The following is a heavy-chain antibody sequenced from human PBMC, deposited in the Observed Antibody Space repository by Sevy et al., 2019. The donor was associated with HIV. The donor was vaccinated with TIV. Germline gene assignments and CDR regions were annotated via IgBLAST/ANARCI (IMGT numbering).Heavy chain of an antibody. J-gene: IGHJ4*02. CDR3: VRDERAIASHFDY. D-gene: IGHD2-21*01. Sequence: GGSLRLSCVASGFTFSRYAMHWVRQAPGKGLEWVATFDRTDITHYADSVKGRFIISRDTAKNSLFLQMNSLRDDDTAMYFCVRDERAIASHFDYWGRGTLVTVSS. CDR1: GFTFSRYA. V-gene: IGHV3-48*02. CDR2: FDRTDIT.